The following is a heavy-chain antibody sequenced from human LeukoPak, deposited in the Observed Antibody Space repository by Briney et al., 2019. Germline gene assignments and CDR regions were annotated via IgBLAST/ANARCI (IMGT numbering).Heavy chain of an antibody. V-gene: IGHV4-31*03. D-gene: IGHD3-22*01. CDR3: ATRQRGYYSSDAFDI. Sequence: SETLSLTCTVSGGSISSGGYYWSWIRQHPGKGLEWIGYIYYGGSTYYNPSLKSRVTISVDTSKNQFSLKLSSVTAADTAVYYCATRQRGYYSSDAFDIWGQGTMVTVSS. CDR2: IYYGGST. J-gene: IGHJ3*02. CDR1: GGSISSGGYY.